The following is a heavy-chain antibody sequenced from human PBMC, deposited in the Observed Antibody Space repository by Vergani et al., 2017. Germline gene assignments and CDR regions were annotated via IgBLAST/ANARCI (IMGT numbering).Heavy chain of an antibody. CDR1: GGSISSGDYY. CDR2: IYYSGST. J-gene: IGHJ5*02. V-gene: IGHV4-30-4*08. CDR3: ARARTVVTGPDNWFDP. D-gene: IGHD4-23*01. Sequence: QVQLKESGPGLVKPSETLSLTCTVSGGSISSGDYYWSWLRQPPGKGLEWIGYIYYSGSTYYNPSLKSRVTISVDTSKNRFSLKLSSVTAADTAVYYCARARTVVTGPDNWFDPWGQGTLVTVSS.